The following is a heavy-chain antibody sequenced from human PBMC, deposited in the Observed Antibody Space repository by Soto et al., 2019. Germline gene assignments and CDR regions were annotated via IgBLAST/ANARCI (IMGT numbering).Heavy chain of an antibody. J-gene: IGHJ6*02. CDR2: ISAYNGNT. D-gene: IGHD3-10*01. CDR1: GYTFTSYG. Sequence: ASVKVSCKASGYTFTSYGISWVRQAPGQGLEWMGWISAYNGNTNYAQKLQGRVTMTTDTSTSTAYMELRSLRSDDTAVYYCARDSALNMVRGVGVYYYGMDVWGQGTTVTRLL. V-gene: IGHV1-18*01. CDR3: ARDSALNMVRGVGVYYYGMDV.